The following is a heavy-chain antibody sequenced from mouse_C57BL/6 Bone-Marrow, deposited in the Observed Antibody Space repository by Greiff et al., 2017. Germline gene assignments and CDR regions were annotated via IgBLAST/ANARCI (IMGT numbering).Heavy chain of an antibody. CDR2: IDPANGNT. CDR3: ARSDGYLFYAMDY. D-gene: IGHD2-3*01. Sequence: EVKLVESVAELVRPGASVKLSCTASGFNIKNTYMHWVKQRPEQGLEWIGRIDPANGNTKYAPKFQGKDTITADTSSNTAYLQLSSLTSEDTAIYYCARSDGYLFYAMDYWGQGTSVTVSS. CDR1: GFNIKNTY. V-gene: IGHV14-3*01. J-gene: IGHJ4*01.